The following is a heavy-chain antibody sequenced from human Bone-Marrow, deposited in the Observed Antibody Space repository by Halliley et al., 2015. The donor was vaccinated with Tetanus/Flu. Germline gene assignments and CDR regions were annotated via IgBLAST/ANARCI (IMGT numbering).Heavy chain of an antibody. V-gene: IGHV3-74*01. Sequence: RIKGEGRSTSYADSWKGGFTISRDNAKNTLYLQMNSLRAEATAVYYCARGGVAAATSPNNWFDPWGQGTQVPVPS. D-gene: IGHD6-13*01. CDR3: ARGGVAAATSPNNWFDP. J-gene: IGHJ5*02. CDR2: IKGEGRST.